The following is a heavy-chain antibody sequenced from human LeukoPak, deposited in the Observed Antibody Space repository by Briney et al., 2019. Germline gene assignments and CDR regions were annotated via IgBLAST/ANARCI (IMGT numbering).Heavy chain of an antibody. Sequence: GGSLRLSCAASGFTFSSYEMNWVRQAPGKGLEWVSYISSSGSTIYYADSVKGRFTISRDNAKNSLYLQMNSLRAEDTAVYYCASEGYGSGFNFDYWGQGTLVTVSS. CDR2: ISSSGSTI. D-gene: IGHD3-10*01. J-gene: IGHJ4*02. CDR1: GFTFSSYE. CDR3: ASEGYGSGFNFDY. V-gene: IGHV3-48*03.